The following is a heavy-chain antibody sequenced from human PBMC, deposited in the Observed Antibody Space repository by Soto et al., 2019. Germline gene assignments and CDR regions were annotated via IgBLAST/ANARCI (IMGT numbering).Heavy chain of an antibody. D-gene: IGHD4-17*01. Sequence: SETLSLTCTVSGGSISSYYWSWIRQPPGPPGKGLEFIGYISYSGSSGSTKYNPSLKSRVTISVDTSKNPFYLKLTSVTDADTAVYYCATRSGIYGDLVDYWGQGTLVTVSS. V-gene: IGHV4-59*01. CDR3: ATRSGIYGDLVDY. CDR1: GGSISSYY. J-gene: IGHJ4*02. CDR2: ISYSGSSGST.